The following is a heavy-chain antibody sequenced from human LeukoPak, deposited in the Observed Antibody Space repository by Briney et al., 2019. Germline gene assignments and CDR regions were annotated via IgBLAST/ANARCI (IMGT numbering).Heavy chain of an antibody. V-gene: IGHV3-48*03. Sequence: PGGSLRLSCAASGFTFSSYEMNWVRQAPGKGLEWVSYITSSGSNIYYADSVKGRFTISRDNSKNSLYLQMNSLRAEDTAVYYCARESKGSQWLVFVYYYGMDVWGQGTTVTVSS. D-gene: IGHD6-19*01. CDR3: ARESKGSQWLVFVYYYGMDV. CDR1: GFTFSSYE. J-gene: IGHJ6*02. CDR2: ITSSGSNI.